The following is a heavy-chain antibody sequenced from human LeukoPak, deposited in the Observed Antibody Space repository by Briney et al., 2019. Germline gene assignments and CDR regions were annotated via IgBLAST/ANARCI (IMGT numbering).Heavy chain of an antibody. CDR2: ISSSDGTT. CDR3: AKDRGLLSWFGELLHFFDH. V-gene: IGHV3-23*01. CDR1: GFTFSSYD. Sequence: GGSLRLSCAASGFTFSSYDMSRVRQAPGKGLEWVSAISSSDGTTYYADPVKGRFTISRDTSKNTLYLQMNSLRAEDTAVYYCAKDRGLLSWFGELLHFFDHWGQGTLVTVSS. D-gene: IGHD3-10*01. J-gene: IGHJ4*02.